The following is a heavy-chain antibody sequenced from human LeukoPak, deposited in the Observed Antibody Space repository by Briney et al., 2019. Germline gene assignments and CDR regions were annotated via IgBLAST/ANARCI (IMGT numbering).Heavy chain of an antibody. J-gene: IGHJ5*02. D-gene: IGHD6-19*01. CDR2: ISTTGSDI. Sequence: QPGGSLRLSCAASGFTFSSYAMSWVRQAPGKGLEWASSISTTGSDIYYADSVRGRFTISRDNAKNSLYLQMTSLRVEDTAVYYCAREVTGYKSGQKYSWFDPWGQGTLVTVSS. CDR1: GFTFSSYA. CDR3: AREVTGYKSGQKYSWFDP. V-gene: IGHV3-48*01.